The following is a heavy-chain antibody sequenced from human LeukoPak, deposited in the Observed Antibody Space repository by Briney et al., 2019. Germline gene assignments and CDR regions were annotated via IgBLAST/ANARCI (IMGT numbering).Heavy chain of an antibody. CDR1: GLTFSSYC. CDR2: ISSSSSYI. Sequence: GGSLRLSCAASGLTFSSYCMNWVRQAPGKGLEWVSSISSSSSYIYYADSVKGRFTISRDNAKNSLYLQMNSLRAEDTAVYYCARDGAAADLFDYWGQGTLVTVSS. CDR3: ARDGAAADLFDY. V-gene: IGHV3-21*01. J-gene: IGHJ4*02. D-gene: IGHD6-13*01.